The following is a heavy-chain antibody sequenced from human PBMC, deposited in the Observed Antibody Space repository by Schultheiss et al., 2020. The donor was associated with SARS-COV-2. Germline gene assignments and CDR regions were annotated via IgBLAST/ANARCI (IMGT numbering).Heavy chain of an antibody. CDR1: GGAISGINW. J-gene: IGHJ4*02. CDR3: ASIGYSGYDWESDY. D-gene: IGHD5-12*01. Sequence: SETLSLTCTVSGGAISGINWWSWVRQSPGKGLEWVGEIYESGSTNYNPSLKSRVTISVDTSKNQFSLKLSSVTAADTAVYYCASIGYSGYDWESDYWGQGTLVTVSS. V-gene: IGHV4-4*02. CDR2: IYESGST.